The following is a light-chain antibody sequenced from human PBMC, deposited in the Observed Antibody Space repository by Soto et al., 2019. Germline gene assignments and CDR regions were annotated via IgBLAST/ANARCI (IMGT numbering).Light chain of an antibody. CDR1: QGIGSD. CDR3: QQSYTTPIT. Sequence: IQMTQSPSSLSASVGDRVTITCRASQGIGSDLAWYQQKPGKAPNLLVYAASSLQSGVPSRFTGSGSGTDFTLTISSLQPEDFATYFCQQSYTTPITFGQGTRLEIK. J-gene: IGKJ5*01. CDR2: AAS. V-gene: IGKV1-39*01.